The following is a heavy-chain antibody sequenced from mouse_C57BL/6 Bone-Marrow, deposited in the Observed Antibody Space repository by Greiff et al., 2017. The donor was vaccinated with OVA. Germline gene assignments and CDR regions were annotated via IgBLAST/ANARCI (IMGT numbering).Heavy chain of an antibody. CDR2: IYPGGGYT. J-gene: IGHJ1*03. D-gene: IGHD1-1*01. V-gene: IGHV1-63*01. CDR3: ASEDYYVSSYNWCFDV. Sequence: QVQLKQSGAELVRPGTSVKMSCKASGYTFTNYWIGWAKQRPGHGLEWIGVIYPGGGYTNYNAKFKGKATLTADKSSSTAYMQLSSLTSEDSAIYYGASEDYYVSSYNWCFDVWGKGTTVTVSS. CDR1: GYTFTNYW.